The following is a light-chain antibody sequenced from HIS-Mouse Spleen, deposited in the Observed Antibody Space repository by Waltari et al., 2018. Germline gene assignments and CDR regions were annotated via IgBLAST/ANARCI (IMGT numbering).Light chain of an antibody. Sequence: EIVLTQSPATLSLSPGERATLSCRAGQSVSSYLAWYQQKPGQAPRLLIYDASNRATGIPARFSGSGSGTDFTLTISSLEPEDFAVYYCQQRSNWPLFGQGTKLEIK. CDR2: DAS. V-gene: IGKV3-11*01. J-gene: IGKJ2*01. CDR1: QSVSSY. CDR3: QQRSNWPL.